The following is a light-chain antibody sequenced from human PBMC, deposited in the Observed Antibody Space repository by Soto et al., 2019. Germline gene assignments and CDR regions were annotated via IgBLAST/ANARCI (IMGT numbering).Light chain of an antibody. V-gene: IGKV1-9*01. CDR3: QQLNSYPPWT. CDR1: QGISSY. Sequence: DIPLTQSPSFLSASVGDRVTITCRASQGISSYLAWYQQKPGKAPKLMIYAASTLQSGVPSRFSGSGSGTEFTLTSSRLQPEDFATYYCQQLNSYPPWTFGQGTKVEIK. CDR2: AAS. J-gene: IGKJ1*01.